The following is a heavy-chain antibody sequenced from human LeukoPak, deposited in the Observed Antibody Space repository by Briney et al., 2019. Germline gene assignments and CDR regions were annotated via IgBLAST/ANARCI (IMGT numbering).Heavy chain of an antibody. CDR1: GFTFSSYA. CDR2: ISGSGGST. CDR3: AKDGAGYNYGSGYFDY. V-gene: IGHV3-23*01. J-gene: IGHJ4*02. D-gene: IGHD5-18*01. Sequence: PGGSLRLSCAASGFTFSSYAMSWVRQAPGKGLEWVSAISGSGGSTYYADSVKGRFTISRDNSKNTLYLQMNSLRAEDTAVYYCAKDGAGYNYGSGYFDYWGQGTLVTVSS.